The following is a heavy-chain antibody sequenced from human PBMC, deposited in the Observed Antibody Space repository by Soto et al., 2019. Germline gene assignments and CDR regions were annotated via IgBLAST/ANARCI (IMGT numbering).Heavy chain of an antibody. CDR1: GFTFRTYA. V-gene: IGHV3-23*01. J-gene: IGHJ4*02. CDR2: ITGTGGT. D-gene: IGHD4-17*01. CDR3: AKAMTTVSTPKSHLDY. Sequence: GGSLRLSCAASGFTFRTYAMTLVRQAPGKGLEWVSAITGTGGTYYADSVTGRFTISRDNSRNTVSLQMSGLRAEDTAVYYCAKAMTTVSTPKSHLDYWGQGTLVTVSS.